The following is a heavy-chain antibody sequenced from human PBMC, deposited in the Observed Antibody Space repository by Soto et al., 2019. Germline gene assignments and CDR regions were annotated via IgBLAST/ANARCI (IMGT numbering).Heavy chain of an antibody. J-gene: IGHJ5*02. CDR3: AYWSSTSCYSLWFDP. CDR2: IIPILGIA. CDR1: GGTFSSYT. V-gene: IGHV1-69*02. D-gene: IGHD2-2*01. Sequence: SVKVSCKASGGTFSSYTISWVRQAPGQGLEWMGRIIPILGIANYAQKFQGRVTITADKSTSTAYMELSSLRSEDTAVYYCAYWSSTSCYSLWFDPWGQGTLVTVSS.